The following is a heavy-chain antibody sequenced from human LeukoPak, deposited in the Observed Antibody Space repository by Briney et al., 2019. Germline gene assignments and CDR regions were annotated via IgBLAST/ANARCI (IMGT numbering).Heavy chain of an antibody. CDR2: IYYSGST. D-gene: IGHD3-3*01. CDR1: GGSISSSSYY. Sequence: SETLSLTCTVSGGSISSSSYYWGWIRQPPGKGLEWIGSIYYSGSTYYNPSLKSRVTISVDTSKNQFSLKLSSVTAADTAVYYCARVYYDFWSGIQYFDYWGQGTLVTVSS. J-gene: IGHJ4*02. CDR3: ARVYYDFWSGIQYFDY. V-gene: IGHV4-39*07.